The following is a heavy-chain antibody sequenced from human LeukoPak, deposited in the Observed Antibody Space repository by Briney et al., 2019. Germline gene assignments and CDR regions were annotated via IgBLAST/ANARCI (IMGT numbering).Heavy chain of an antibody. CDR2: SRYNGIET. CDR3: ARSYGGNFFDY. V-gene: IGHV3-30*02. CDR1: GFNFSSFG. J-gene: IGHJ4*02. Sequence: GGSLRLSCAASGFNFSSFGMHWVRQAPGKGLEWVAFSRYNGIETYFADSVKGRFTISRDNSKNTLYLQINSPRGDDSAVYFCARSYGGNFFDYWGQGTLVTVPS. D-gene: IGHD4-23*01.